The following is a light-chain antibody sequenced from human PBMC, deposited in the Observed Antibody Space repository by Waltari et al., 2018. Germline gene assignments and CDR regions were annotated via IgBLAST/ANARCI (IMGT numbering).Light chain of an antibody. J-gene: IGLJ3*02. CDR1: TSNIGNNY. CDR3: ASWDSSLSAAGV. Sequence: QSVLTQPPSVSAAPGQKVTISCSGGTSNIGNNYVSWYQKFPGRAPRLIIFDDNQRPSGIPDRFSGSKSGTSTTLAITGLQSGDEADYYCASWDSSLSAAGVFGGGTRLTVL. CDR2: DDN. V-gene: IGLV1-51*01.